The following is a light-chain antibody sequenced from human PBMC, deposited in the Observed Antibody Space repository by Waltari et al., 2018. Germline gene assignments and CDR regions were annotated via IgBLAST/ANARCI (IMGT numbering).Light chain of an antibody. CDR1: SGHSSYA. V-gene: IGLV4-69*01. J-gene: IGLJ3*02. Sequence: QLVLTQSPSASASLGASVKLPCTLTSGHSSYAIVRHQQKPQKGPRYLMKINSDGSHIKGDGIPDRFSGSSSGAERYLTISSLQSEDEADYYCQIWGPGFRVFGGGTKVTVL. CDR3: QIWGPGFRV. CDR2: INSDGSH.